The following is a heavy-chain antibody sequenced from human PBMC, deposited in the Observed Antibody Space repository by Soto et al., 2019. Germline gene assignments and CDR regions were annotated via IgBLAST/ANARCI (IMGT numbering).Heavy chain of an antibody. CDR1: GGSISSSSYY. D-gene: IGHD2-2*01. Sequence: QLQLQESGPGLVKPSETLSLTCTVSGGSISSSSYYWGWIRQPPGKGLEWIGSIYYRGSTYYNTSRNTRFTISVDTSKTQFSLKLKSVTDADTAVYYCARQGYCSSTSCYVGWFWFDHWGQGTLVTVSS. CDR2: IYYRGST. V-gene: IGHV4-39*01. CDR3: ARQGYCSSTSCYVGWFWFDH. J-gene: IGHJ5*02.